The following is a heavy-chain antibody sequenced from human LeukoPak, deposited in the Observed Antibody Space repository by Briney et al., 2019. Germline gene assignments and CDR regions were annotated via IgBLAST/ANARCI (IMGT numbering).Heavy chain of an antibody. CDR1: GYTFTGYY. V-gene: IGHV1-2*02. Sequence: ASVKVSCKASGYTFTGYYMHWVRQAPGQGLEWMGWINPNSGGTNYAQKFQGRVTMTRDTSISTAYMELSRLRSDDTAVYYCARDRMGGKTGYYCYYMDVWGKGTTVTVSS. CDR2: INPNSGGT. CDR3: ARDRMGGKTGYYCYYMDV. J-gene: IGHJ6*03. D-gene: IGHD3-16*01.